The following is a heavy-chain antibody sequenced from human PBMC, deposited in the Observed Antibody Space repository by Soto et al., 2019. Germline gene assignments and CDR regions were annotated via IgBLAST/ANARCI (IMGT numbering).Heavy chain of an antibody. CDR3: TTDIGYDILTGYYY. CDR2: IKSKTDGGTT. Sequence: GGSLRLSCAASGFTFSNAWMSWVHQAPGKGLEWVGRIKSKTDGGTTDYAAPVKGRFTISRDDSKNTLYLQMNSLKTEDTAVYYCTTDIGYDILTGYYYWGQGTLVTVSS. CDR1: GFTFSNAW. J-gene: IGHJ4*02. D-gene: IGHD3-9*01. V-gene: IGHV3-15*01.